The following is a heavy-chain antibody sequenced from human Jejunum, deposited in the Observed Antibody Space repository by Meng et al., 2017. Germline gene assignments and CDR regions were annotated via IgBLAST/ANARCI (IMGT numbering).Heavy chain of an antibody. CDR1: GGSLNSAGHD. Sequence: QGWLQGPRPGWLKPVLTLSLTCTRSGGSLNSAGHDWSWCRQDPGKGLEWIGYIHYIGGTYYNPSLKSRVTISVDTSKNQFSLKLNSVSAADTAVYYCARATAGNSEYFQNWGQGTLVTVSS. J-gene: IGHJ1*01. D-gene: IGHD4-23*01. V-gene: IGHV4-31*03. CDR3: ARATAGNSEYFQN. CDR2: IHYIGGT.